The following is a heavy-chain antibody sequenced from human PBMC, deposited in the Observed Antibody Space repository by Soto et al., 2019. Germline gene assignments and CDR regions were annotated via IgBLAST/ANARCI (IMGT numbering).Heavy chain of an antibody. CDR3: TTPLLLAAARRDLMDF. CDR1: GLTFSIAW. V-gene: IGHV3-15*07. Sequence: GGSLRLSCAASGLTFSIAWMNWVRQAPGKGLEWVGRIKSNSDGGTTDYAAPVKGRFTISRDDSKNTLYLQMNSLKTEDTAVYYCTTPLLLAAARRDLMDFWGQGTTVTVSS. CDR2: IKSNSDGGTT. D-gene: IGHD6-6*01. J-gene: IGHJ6*02.